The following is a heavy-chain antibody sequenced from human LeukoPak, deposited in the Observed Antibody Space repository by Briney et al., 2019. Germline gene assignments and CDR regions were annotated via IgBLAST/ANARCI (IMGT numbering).Heavy chain of an antibody. V-gene: IGHV3-48*01. Sequence: GGSLRLSCAASGFTFSNAWMSWVRQAPGKGLEWVSYISSSSSTIYYADSVKGRFTISRDNAKNSLYLQMNSLRAEDTAVYYCARHEGDYYDSSGLTFDIWGQGTMVTVSS. CDR1: GFTFSNAW. J-gene: IGHJ3*02. CDR3: ARHEGDYYDSSGLTFDI. CDR2: ISSSSSTI. D-gene: IGHD3-22*01.